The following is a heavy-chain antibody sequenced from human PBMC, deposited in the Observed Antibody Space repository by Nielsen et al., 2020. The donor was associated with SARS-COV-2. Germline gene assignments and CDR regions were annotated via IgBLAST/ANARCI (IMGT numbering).Heavy chain of an antibody. CDR1: GFTFSSYS. CDR3: ARDRSPPPVTVADYFDY. J-gene: IGHJ4*02. Sequence: GRSLRLSCAASGFTFSSYSMNWVRQAPGKGLEWVSSISSSSSYIYYADSVKGRFTISRDNAKNSLYLQMNSLRAEDTAVYYCARDRSPPPVTVADYFDYWGQGTLVTVSS. D-gene: IGHD6-19*01. CDR2: ISSSSSYI. V-gene: IGHV3-21*01.